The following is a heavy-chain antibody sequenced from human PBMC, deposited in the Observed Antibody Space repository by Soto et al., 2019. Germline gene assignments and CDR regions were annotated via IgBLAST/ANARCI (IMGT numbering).Heavy chain of an antibody. CDR2: IYYSGST. CDR1: VGSISSSSYY. V-gene: IGHV4-39*01. CDR3: VRRLFFLDY. Sequence: LSLTFTVPVGSISSSSYYWGWIRQPPGKVLEWIGNIYYSGSTYYNPSLKSRVTISVDTSKNQFSLKLSSVTAADTAVYYCVRRLFFLDYWGQGTMIPVSS. J-gene: IGHJ4*02.